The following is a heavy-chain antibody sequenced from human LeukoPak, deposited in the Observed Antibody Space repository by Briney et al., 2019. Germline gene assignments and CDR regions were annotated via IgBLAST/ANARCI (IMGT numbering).Heavy chain of an antibody. D-gene: IGHD3-22*01. CDR1: GFTFSSYG. Sequence: GGSLRLSCAASGFTFSSYGMSWVRQAPGKGLEWVSAISGSGGSTYYADSVKGRFTISRDNSKNALYLQMNSLRAEDTAVYYCAKLGVTYYYDSSSYYWGQGTLVTVSS. V-gene: IGHV3-23*01. J-gene: IGHJ4*02. CDR3: AKLGVTYYYDSSSYY. CDR2: ISGSGGST.